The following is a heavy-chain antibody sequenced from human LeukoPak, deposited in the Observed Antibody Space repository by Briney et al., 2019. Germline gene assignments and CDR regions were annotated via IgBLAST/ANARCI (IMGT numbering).Heavy chain of an antibody. Sequence: PGGSLRLSCAASGFTFSSYAMSWVRQAPGKGLDWVSAISGSGGSTYYADSVKGRFTISRDNSKNTLYLQMNSLRAEDTAVYYCAKDTPSYDILTGYPTNYYYYYGMDVWGQGTTVTVSS. J-gene: IGHJ6*02. V-gene: IGHV3-23*01. D-gene: IGHD3-9*01. CDR3: AKDTPSYDILTGYPTNYYYYYGMDV. CDR2: ISGSGGST. CDR1: GFTFSSYA.